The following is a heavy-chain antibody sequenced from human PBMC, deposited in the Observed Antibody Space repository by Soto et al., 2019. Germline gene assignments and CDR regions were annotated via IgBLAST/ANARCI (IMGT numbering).Heavy chain of an antibody. Sequence: QVQLVESGGGVVQPGRSLRLSCAASGFTFSSYGMHWVRQAPGKGLEWVAVISYDGSNKYYADSVKGRFTISRDNSKNTLYLQMNSLRVEDTAVYYCARGPSSLTRFDYWGQGTLVTVSS. CDR2: ISYDGSNK. D-gene: IGHD2-2*01. V-gene: IGHV3-30*19. CDR1: GFTFSSYG. J-gene: IGHJ4*02. CDR3: ARGPSSLTRFDY.